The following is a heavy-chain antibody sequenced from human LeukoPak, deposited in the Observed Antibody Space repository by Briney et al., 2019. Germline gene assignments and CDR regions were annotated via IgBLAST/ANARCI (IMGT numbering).Heavy chain of an antibody. CDR2: INPNSGGT. J-gene: IGHJ4*02. V-gene: IGHV1-2*06. CDR3: ARVGLLWFGEQRRGFDY. Sequence: GASVKVSCKASGYTFTGYYMHWVRQAPGQGLEWMGRINPNSGGTNYAQKFQGRVTMTRDTSISTAYMELSRLRSDDTAVYYCARVGLLWFGEQRRGFDYWGQGTLVTVSS. D-gene: IGHD3-10*01. CDR1: GYTFTGYY.